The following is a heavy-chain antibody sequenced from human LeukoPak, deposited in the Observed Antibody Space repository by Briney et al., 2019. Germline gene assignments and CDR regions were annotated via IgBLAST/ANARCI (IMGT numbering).Heavy chain of an antibody. D-gene: IGHD2-21*01. V-gene: IGHV3-7*02. J-gene: IGHJ4*02. CDR2: IKQDGTSK. CDR1: GLTFSRSW. Sequence: GGSLRLPCAASGLTFSRSWMGWVRQAPGKGLEWVANIKQDGTSKYYVDSVMGRFTISRDNAENSVYLQMNSLSAGDTAVYYCARHGDYCFDLWGPGTRVTVSS. CDR3: ARHGDYCFDL.